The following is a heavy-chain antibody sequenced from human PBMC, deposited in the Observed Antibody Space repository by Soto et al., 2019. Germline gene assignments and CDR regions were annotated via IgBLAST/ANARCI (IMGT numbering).Heavy chain of an antibody. CDR3: ARAFAHYYDSSGYPNYDY. J-gene: IGHJ4*01. Sequence: GGSLRLSCAASGFSLSSYWMHWVRQAPGKGLVWVSRIKPDGSSTNYADSVEGRFTISRDNAKNTLYLHTKTLTAEDTAVYYCARAFAHYYDSSGYPNYDYWGHGTLVTVSS. CDR2: IKPDGSST. D-gene: IGHD3-22*01. CDR1: GFSLSSYW. V-gene: IGHV3-74*01.